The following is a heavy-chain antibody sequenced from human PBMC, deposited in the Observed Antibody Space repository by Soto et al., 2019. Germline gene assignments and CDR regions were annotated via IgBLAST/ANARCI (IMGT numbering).Heavy chain of an antibody. D-gene: IGHD1-1*01. V-gene: IGHV3-23*01. Sequence: GGSLRLCCTVSGFTFSNYAMTWVRQAPGKGLEWVSTINTGGISTYYTDSVKGRFTISRDNSKSTLYLQINSLRAEDTAVYYCARPRTVATTKGYDYWGQGTLVTVSS. CDR2: INTGGIST. CDR3: ARPRTVATTKGYDY. J-gene: IGHJ4*02. CDR1: GFTFSNYA.